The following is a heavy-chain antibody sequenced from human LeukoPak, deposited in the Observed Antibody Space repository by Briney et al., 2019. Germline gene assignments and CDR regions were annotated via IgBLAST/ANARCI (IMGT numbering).Heavy chain of an antibody. J-gene: IGHJ4*02. CDR2: IYYSGST. CDR1: GYSISSGYY. CDR3: ARVAAPVYFDY. Sequence: SETLSLTCTVSGYSISSGYYWGWIRQPPGKGLEWIGSIYYSGSTYYNPSLKSRVTISVDTSKNQFSLKLSSVTAADTAVYYCARVAAPVYFDYWGQGTLVTVSS. V-gene: IGHV4-38-2*02.